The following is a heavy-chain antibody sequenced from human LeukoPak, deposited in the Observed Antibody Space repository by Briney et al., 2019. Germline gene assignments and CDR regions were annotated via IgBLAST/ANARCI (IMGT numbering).Heavy chain of an antibody. CDR3: ARSDRGCSYGSFDY. D-gene: IGHD5-18*01. CDR2: ISASGGTT. Sequence: GGSLRLSCAASGFTFSTYSMNWVRQAPGKGLEWLSYISASGGTTYYADSVKGRFTISRDNAKNSLYLQMNSLRAEDTAMYYCARSDRGCSYGSFDYWGQGTLFTVSS. V-gene: IGHV3-48*01. J-gene: IGHJ4*02. CDR1: GFTFSTYS.